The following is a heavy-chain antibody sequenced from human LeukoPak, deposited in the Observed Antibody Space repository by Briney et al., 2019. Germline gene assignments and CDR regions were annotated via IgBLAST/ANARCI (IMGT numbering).Heavy chain of an antibody. D-gene: IGHD4-17*01. V-gene: IGHV1-46*01. J-gene: IGHJ6*02. Sequence: ASVKVSCKASGYTFTSYYMHWVRQAPGQGLEWMGIINPSGGSTSYAQKFQGRVTMTRDTSTSTVYMELSSLRSEDTAVYYCARDPLTTVTRNGMDVWGQGTTVTVSS. CDR1: GYTFTSYY. CDR3: ARDPLTTVTRNGMDV. CDR2: INPSGGST.